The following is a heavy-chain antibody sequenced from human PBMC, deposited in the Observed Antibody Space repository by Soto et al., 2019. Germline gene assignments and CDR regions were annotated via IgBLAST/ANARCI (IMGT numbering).Heavy chain of an antibody. CDR3: VRGSGYYRNYYYGMDV. D-gene: IGHD3-22*01. CDR1: GYSFTSYW. CDR2: IYPGDSDT. V-gene: IGHV5-51*01. Sequence: GESLKISCKGSGYSFTSYWIGWVRQMPGKGLEWMGIIYPGDSDTRYSPTFQGQVTISADKSISTAYLQWSSLKASDTAMYYCVRGSGYYRNYYYGMDVWGQGTTVTVS. J-gene: IGHJ6*02.